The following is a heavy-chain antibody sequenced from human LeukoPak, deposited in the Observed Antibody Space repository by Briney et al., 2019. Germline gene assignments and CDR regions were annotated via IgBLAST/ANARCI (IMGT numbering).Heavy chain of an antibody. Sequence: GGSLRLSCAASGFTFDDYAMHWVRQSPGKGLEWASLIRWDGDSTYYADSVKGRFTISRDNSKNSLYLQMNSLRPEVTAFYYCAKDTTSSGWDGGFDYWGQGTLVTVSS. J-gene: IGHJ4*02. CDR1: GFTFDDYA. D-gene: IGHD6-19*01. CDR2: IRWDGDST. CDR3: AKDTTSSGWDGGFDY. V-gene: IGHV3-43D*04.